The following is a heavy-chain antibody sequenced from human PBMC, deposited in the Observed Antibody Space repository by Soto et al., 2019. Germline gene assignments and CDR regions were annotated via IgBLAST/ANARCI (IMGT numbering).Heavy chain of an antibody. J-gene: IGHJ4*02. D-gene: IGHD1-26*01. CDR2: IKSKTDGRTT. V-gene: IGHV3-15*01. Sequence: GGSLRLSCAASGFTFSNAWMSWVRQAPGKGLEWVGRIKSKTDGRTTDYAAPVKGRFTISRDDSKNTLYLQMNSLKTEHTAVYYCTTEISGSYGDFDYWGQGTLVTVSS. CDR3: TTEISGSYGDFDY. CDR1: GFTFSNAW.